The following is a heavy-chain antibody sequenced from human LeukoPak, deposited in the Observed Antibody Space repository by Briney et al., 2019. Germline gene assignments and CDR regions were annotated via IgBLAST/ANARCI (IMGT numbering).Heavy chain of an antibody. CDR1: GGSFSGYY. CDR3: AREWELLGAGWFDP. CDR2: INHSGST. V-gene: IGHV4-34*01. Sequence: KPSETLSLTCAVYGGSFSGYYWSWIRQPPGKGLEWIGEINHSGSTNYNPSLKSRVTISVDTSKNQFSLKLSSVTAADTAVYYCAREWELLGAGWFDPWGQGTLVTVSS. D-gene: IGHD1-26*01. J-gene: IGHJ5*02.